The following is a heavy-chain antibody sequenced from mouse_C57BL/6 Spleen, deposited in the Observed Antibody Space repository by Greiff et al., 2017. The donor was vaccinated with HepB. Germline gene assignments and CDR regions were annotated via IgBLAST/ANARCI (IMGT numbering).Heavy chain of an antibody. Sequence: QVQLQQPGAELVKPGASVKLSCKASGYTFTSYWMQWVKQRPGQGLEWIGEIDPSDSYTNYNQKFKGKATLTVDTSSSTAYMQLSSLTSEDSAVYNCARKGSPYSNHSYYAMDYWGQGTSVTVSS. V-gene: IGHV1-50*01. CDR1: GYTFTSYW. J-gene: IGHJ4*01. D-gene: IGHD2-5*01. CDR3: ARKGSPYSNHSYYAMDY. CDR2: IDPSDSYT.